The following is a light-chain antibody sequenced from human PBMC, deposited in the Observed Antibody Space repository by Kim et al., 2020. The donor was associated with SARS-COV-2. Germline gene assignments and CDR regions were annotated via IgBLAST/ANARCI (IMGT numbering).Light chain of an antibody. CDR3: QQYASSPTT. Sequence: SPGERATLACRASQTVGSSYLAWYQQKPGQAPRLIINDASRRASGIPDRFSGSGSGTDFTLTISRLEPEDFAVYYCQQYASSPTTFGGGTKVDIK. V-gene: IGKV3-20*01. CDR2: DAS. J-gene: IGKJ4*02. CDR1: QTVGSSY.